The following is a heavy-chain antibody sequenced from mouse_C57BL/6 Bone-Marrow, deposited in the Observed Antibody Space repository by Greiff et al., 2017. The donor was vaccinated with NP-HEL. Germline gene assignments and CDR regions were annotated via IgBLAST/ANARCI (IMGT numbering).Heavy chain of an antibody. CDR2: IYPRSGNT. CDR3: ARGNNFFYYYAMDY. CDR1: GYTFTSYG. V-gene: IGHV1-81*01. Sequence: QVQLQQSGAELARPGASVKLSCKASGYTFTSYGISWVKQRTGQGLEWIGEIYPRSGNTYYNEKFKGKATLTADKSSSTAYMELRSLTSEDSAVYFCARGNNFFYYYAMDYWGQGTSVTVSS. J-gene: IGHJ4*01.